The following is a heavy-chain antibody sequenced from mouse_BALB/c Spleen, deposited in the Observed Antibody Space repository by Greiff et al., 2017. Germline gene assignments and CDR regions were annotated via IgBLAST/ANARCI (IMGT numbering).Heavy chain of an antibody. CDR3: AKGDDYDGRWAWFAY. J-gene: IGHJ3*01. D-gene: IGHD2-4*01. V-gene: IGHV4-1*02. Sequence: EVKLMESGGGLVQPGGSLKLSCAASGFDFSRYWMSWVRQAPGKGLEWIGEINPDSSTINYTPSLKDKFIISRDNAKNTLYLQMSKVRSEDTALYYCAKGDDYDGRWAWFAYWGQGTLVTVSA. CDR2: INPDSSTI. CDR1: GFDFSRYW.